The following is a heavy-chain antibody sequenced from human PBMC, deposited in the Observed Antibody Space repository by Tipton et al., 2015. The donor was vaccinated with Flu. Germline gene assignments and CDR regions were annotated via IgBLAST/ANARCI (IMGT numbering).Heavy chain of an antibody. J-gene: IGHJ3*02. V-gene: IGHV3-11*01. CDR3: ARASSSGTYSMDAFNI. CDR2: ISATGNTI. CDR1: GFSFSDYY. D-gene: IGHD1-26*01. Sequence: VQLVQSGGGLVKAGGSLRVSCAASGFSFSDYYMTWIRQAPGRGLEWVSYISATGNTIKYADSVKGRFTISRDNANNSLYLEMNSLRVEDTAVYYCARASSSGTYSMDAFNIWGQGTMVTVSA.